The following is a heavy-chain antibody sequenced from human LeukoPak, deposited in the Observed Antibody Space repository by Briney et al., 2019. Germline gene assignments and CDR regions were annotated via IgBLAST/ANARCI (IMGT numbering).Heavy chain of an antibody. CDR3: ARTTRGYSYGKGAFDI. Sequence: SGTLSLTCAVSGGSISSSNWWSWVRQPPGKGLEWIGEIYHSGSTYYNPSLKSRVTISVDRSKNQFSLKLSSVTAADTAVYYCARTTRGYSYGKGAFDIWGQGTMVTVSS. CDR2: IYHSGST. V-gene: IGHV4-4*02. D-gene: IGHD5-18*01. J-gene: IGHJ3*02. CDR1: GGSISSSNW.